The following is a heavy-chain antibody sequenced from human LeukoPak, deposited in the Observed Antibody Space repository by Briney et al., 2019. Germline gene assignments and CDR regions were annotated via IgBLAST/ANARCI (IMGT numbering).Heavy chain of an antibody. V-gene: IGHV3-53*05. CDR3: ATGGSSSWYGFYYYYGMDV. Sequence: GGSLRLSCAASGFTVSSNYMSWVRQAPGKGLEWVSVIYSGGSTYYADSVKGRFTISRDNSKNTLYLQMNSLRAEDTAVYYCATGGSSSWYGFYYYYGMDVWGQGTMVTVSS. D-gene: IGHD6-13*01. CDR1: GFTVSSNY. J-gene: IGHJ6*02. CDR2: IYSGGST.